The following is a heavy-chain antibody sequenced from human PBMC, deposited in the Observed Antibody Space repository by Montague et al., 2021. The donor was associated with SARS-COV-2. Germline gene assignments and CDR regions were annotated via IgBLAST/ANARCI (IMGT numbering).Heavy chain of an antibody. J-gene: IGHJ6*02. CDR1: GASISSYH. CDR3: ARNLVVHYWYGMDV. Sequence: SETLSLTCTVAGASISSYHWSWIRQPPGKGLEWIGYINYSGSTNYNPSLKSGVTISVDTSKNQFSLNLSSVTAADTAVYYCARNLVVHYWYGMDVWGQGTTVTVSS. D-gene: IGHD2-15*01. CDR2: INYSGST. V-gene: IGHV4-59*01.